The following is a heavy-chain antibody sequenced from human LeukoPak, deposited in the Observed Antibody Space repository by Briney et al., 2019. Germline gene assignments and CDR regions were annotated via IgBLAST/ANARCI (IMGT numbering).Heavy chain of an antibody. J-gene: IGHJ4*02. D-gene: IGHD6-13*01. Sequence: SGGSLRLSCAASGFTFSGYSMNWVRQAPGKGLEWVSSISTTSAYIYYADSVKGRLTISRDNAKSSLYLEMNSLRAEDTAVYYCARDGAAAAGRYFDYWGQGSLVTVSS. CDR1: GFTFSGYS. CDR2: ISTTSAYI. CDR3: ARDGAAAAGRYFDY. V-gene: IGHV3-21*01.